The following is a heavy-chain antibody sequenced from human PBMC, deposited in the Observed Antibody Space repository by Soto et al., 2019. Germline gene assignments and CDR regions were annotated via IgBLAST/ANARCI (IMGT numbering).Heavy chain of an antibody. D-gene: IGHD1-26*01. V-gene: IGHV3-48*03. CDR1: GFTFSSYE. J-gene: IGHJ4*02. CDR3: VRDLVGAPTFDF. Sequence: GGSLRLSCAASGFTFSSYETNWVRQAPGKGLEWVSYIGISGNTIYFADSVKGRFTISRDNAKNSLYLQMNSLTAEDTAVYYCVRDLVGAPTFDFWGQGTLVTVSS. CDR2: IGISGNTI.